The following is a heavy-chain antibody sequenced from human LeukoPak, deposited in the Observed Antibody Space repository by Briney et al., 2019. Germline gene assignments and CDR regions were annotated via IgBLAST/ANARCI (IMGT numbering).Heavy chain of an antibody. J-gene: IGHJ3*01. V-gene: IGHV4-4*02. Sequence: PSETLSLTCAVSGDSISSSNWWSWVRQSPGKGLEWIGEVYHSGSTNNNPSLKSRVTISIDKSKNQFSLKLRSVTAADTAIYYCAGGDYSSTFDFWGQGTMVTVS. CDR2: VYHSGST. CDR3: AGGDYSSTFDF. CDR1: GDSISSSNW. D-gene: IGHD6-13*01.